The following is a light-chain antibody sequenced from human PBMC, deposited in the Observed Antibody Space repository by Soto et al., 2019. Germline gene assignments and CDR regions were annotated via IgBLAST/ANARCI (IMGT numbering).Light chain of an antibody. CDR3: QQSYSTPIT. J-gene: IGKJ5*01. V-gene: IGKV1-39*01. Sequence: DIQMTQSPSSLSASVGDRVTITCRASQSIRSYLNWYQQKPWRAPKLLFYAAYSLKSGVPSRFSGSGSGTDFTLTISSLQPEDFATYYCQQSYSTPITVGQGTRRDIK. CDR2: AAY. CDR1: QSIRSY.